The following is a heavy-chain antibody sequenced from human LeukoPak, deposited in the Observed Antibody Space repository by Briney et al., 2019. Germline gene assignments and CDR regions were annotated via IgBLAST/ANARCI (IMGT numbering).Heavy chain of an antibody. J-gene: IGHJ4*02. CDR3: AKSRSDIAVAATNY. D-gene: IGHD6-19*01. CDR1: GFTFSNYA. V-gene: IGHV3-23*01. Sequence: GGSLRLSCAASGFTFSNYAMSWVRQAPGKGLEWVSGISGSGDSTYYADSVKGRFTISRDNSKHTLYLQMNNLRAEDTAVYYCAKSRSDIAVAATNYWGQGTLVTVSS. CDR2: ISGSGDST.